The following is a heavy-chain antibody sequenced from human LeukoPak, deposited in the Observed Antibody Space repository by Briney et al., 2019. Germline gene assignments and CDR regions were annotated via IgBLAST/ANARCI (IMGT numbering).Heavy chain of an antibody. CDR2: FYYSGSA. J-gene: IGHJ4*02. V-gene: IGHV4-39*01. CDR1: GXSISSSSYS. D-gene: IGHD6-19*01. CDR3: ARQPSGLVDY. Sequence: PSETLSLTCTVSGXSISSSSYSWSWIRQPPGKGLEWIGTFYYSGSAYYNPSLKSRVTISVDTSKNQFSLKLTSVTAADTAVYYCARQPSGLVDYWGQGTLVTVSS.